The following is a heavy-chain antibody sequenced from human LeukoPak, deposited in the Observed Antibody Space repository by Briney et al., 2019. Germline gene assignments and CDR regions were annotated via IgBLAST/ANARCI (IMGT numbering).Heavy chain of an antibody. CDR1: GGSFSGYY. CDR2: INHSGST. D-gene: IGHD6-19*01. Sequence: PSETLSLTCAVYGGSFSGYYWSWIRQPPGKGLEWIGEINHSGSTNYNPPLKSRVTISVDTSKNQFSLKLSSVTAADTAVYYCARGKQWLAPRRAFDIWGQGTMVTVSS. V-gene: IGHV4-34*01. J-gene: IGHJ3*02. CDR3: ARGKQWLAPRRAFDI.